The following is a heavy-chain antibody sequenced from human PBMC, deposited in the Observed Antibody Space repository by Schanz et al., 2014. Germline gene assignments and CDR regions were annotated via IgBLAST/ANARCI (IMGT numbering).Heavy chain of an antibody. D-gene: IGHD2-15*01. CDR3: SKDKQGSRSDDS. Sequence: EVQLLESGGGLVQPGGSLRLSCVASGFTFFGSFAMSWVRQAPGKGLEWVSAISGSGGSTYYADSVKGRFIISRDNSKNTLYLEMNRLRVDDTAVYYCSKDKQGSRSDDSWGQGTLXTVSS. V-gene: IGHV3-23*01. J-gene: IGHJ5*01. CDR1: GFTFFGSFA. CDR2: ISGSGGST.